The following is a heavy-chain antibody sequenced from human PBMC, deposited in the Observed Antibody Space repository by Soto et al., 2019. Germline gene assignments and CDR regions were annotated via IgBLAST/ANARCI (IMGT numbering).Heavy chain of an antibody. CDR1: GYTFTSYA. CDR2: INAGNGNK. J-gene: IGHJ4*02. CDR3: ARSIVVVTALDY. V-gene: IGHV1-3*05. D-gene: IGHD2-21*02. Sequence: QVQLVQSGAEEKKPGASVKVSCKASGYTFTSYAMHWVRQAPGQRLEWMGWINAGNGNKKYSQKFQGRVTITRDTAASTDYMELSSLRSEDTGVYYCARSIVVVTALDYWGQGTLVTVSS.